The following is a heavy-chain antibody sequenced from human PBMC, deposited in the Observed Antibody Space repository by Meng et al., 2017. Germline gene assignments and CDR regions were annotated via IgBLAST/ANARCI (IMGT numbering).Heavy chain of an antibody. Sequence: QVPQREAGPGLVRPSEALSLTRTVSGGAVSSGSNYWSWIRQPPGKGLEWIGYIYYSGSTNYNPSLKSRVTISVDTSKNQFSLKLSSVTAADTAVYYCARDGATTVTTGWFDPWGQGTLVTVSS. CDR1: GGAVSSGSNY. CDR2: IYYSGST. D-gene: IGHD4-17*01. V-gene: IGHV4-61*01. CDR3: ARDGATTVTTGWFDP. J-gene: IGHJ5*02.